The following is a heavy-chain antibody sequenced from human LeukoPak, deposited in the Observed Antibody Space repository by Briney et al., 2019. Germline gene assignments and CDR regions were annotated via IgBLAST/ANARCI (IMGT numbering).Heavy chain of an antibody. V-gene: IGHV4-4*07. CDR2: IYTSGST. Sequence: SETLSLTCTVSGGSISSYYWSWIWQPAGKGLEWIGRIYTSGSTNYNPSLKSRVTISIDTSKNQFSLKLSSVTAADTAVYYCARDQMGITAAGSSWGQGTLVTVSS. D-gene: IGHD6-13*01. J-gene: IGHJ4*02. CDR1: GGSISSYY. CDR3: ARDQMGITAAGSS.